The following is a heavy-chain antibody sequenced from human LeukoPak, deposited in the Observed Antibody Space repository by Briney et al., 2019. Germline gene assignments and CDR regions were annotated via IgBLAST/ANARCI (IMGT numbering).Heavy chain of an antibody. Sequence: GGSLRLSCLTSGFTFSTNAMGWVRQAPGKGLEWISGISGSGASTYYADSVTGRFTISRDNSRNTLYLQMNSLRGDDTAVYYCAKDVGKWESLHFFDYWGQGTLVTVSS. CDR1: GFTFSTNA. CDR3: AKDVGKWESLHFFDY. J-gene: IGHJ4*02. CDR2: ISGSGAST. D-gene: IGHD1-26*01. V-gene: IGHV3-23*01.